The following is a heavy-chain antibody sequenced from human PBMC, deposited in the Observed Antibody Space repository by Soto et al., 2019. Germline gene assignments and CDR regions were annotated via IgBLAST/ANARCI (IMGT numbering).Heavy chain of an antibody. CDR3: ASSGRYGPLYYFDY. D-gene: IGHD4-17*01. CDR2: INHSGST. J-gene: IGHJ4*02. V-gene: IGHV4-34*01. CDR1: GGSFSGYY. Sequence: PSETLSLTCAVYGGSFSGYYWSWIRQPPGKGLEWIGEINHSGSTNYNPSLKSRVTISVDTSKNQFSLKLSSVTAADTAVYYCASSGRYGPLYYFDYWGQGTLVTVSS.